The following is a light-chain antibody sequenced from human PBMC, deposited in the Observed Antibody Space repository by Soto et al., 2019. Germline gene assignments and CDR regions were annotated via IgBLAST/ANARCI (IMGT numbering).Light chain of an antibody. Sequence: DIQMTQSPSTLSASIGDRVTITCRASQSISSNWLAWYQQKPGKAPKLLIYQASSLESGVPSRFSGSGSGTKFTLTISSLQTDDFGTYYCQQYNSQYTFGQGTKVDIK. CDR2: QAS. J-gene: IGKJ2*01. CDR3: QQYNSQYT. CDR1: QSISSNW. V-gene: IGKV1-5*03.